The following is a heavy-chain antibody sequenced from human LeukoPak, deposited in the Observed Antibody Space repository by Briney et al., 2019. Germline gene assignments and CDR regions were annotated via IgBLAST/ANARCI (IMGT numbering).Heavy chain of an antibody. CDR1: GFTFDDYA. J-gene: IGHJ4*02. D-gene: IGHD6-13*01. V-gene: IGHV3-9*01. Sequence: GGSLRLSCAASGFTFDDYAMHWVRQAPGKGLEWVSGIGWNSGGIVYADSVKGRFTISRDNAKNSLYLQMNSLGAEDTALYYCAKVTAAGFVDYWGQGTLVTVSS. CDR3: AKVTAAGFVDY. CDR2: IGWNSGGI.